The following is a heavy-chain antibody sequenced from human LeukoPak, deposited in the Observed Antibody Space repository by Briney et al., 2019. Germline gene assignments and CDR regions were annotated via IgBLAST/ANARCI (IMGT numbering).Heavy chain of an antibody. J-gene: IGHJ4*02. D-gene: IGHD1-26*01. Sequence: PGRSLRLSCAASGFTFSTYAMHWVRQAPGKGLEWVAVISYDGRDKKYADSVKGRFSISRDNPKNTLYLQMDSLRSEDTAVYYCAKDSGNYANYYFDHGGQGTLVTVSS. CDR2: ISYDGRDK. CDR3: AKDSGNYANYYFDH. CDR1: GFTFSTYA. V-gene: IGHV3-30*04.